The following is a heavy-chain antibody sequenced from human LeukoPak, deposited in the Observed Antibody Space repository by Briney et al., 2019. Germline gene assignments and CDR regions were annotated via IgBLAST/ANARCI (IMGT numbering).Heavy chain of an antibody. J-gene: IGHJ3*02. D-gene: IGHD1-26*01. CDR2: IYTSGST. CDR1: GGSISSYY. CDR3: ARQRSGLRIVGAAGAFDI. V-gene: IGHV4-4*09. Sequence: SETLSLTCTVSGGSISSYYWSWIRQPPGKGLEWIGYIYTSGSTNHNPSLKSRVTISVDTSKNQSSLKLRSVTAADTAEYYCARQRSGLRIVGAAGAFDIWGQGTMVTVSS.